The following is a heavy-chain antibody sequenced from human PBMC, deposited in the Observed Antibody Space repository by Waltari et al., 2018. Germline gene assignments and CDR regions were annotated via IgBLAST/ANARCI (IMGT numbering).Heavy chain of an antibody. J-gene: IGHJ4*02. V-gene: IGHV1-3*04. CDR1: GNTFTRHA. CDR3: ARCDLFFY. Sequence: QVQLVQSGAEVKKPGASVKVSCKASGNTFTRHAIHWVRQAPGQRLEWMGWINTDNGNTKYSQKFQGRVTITRDTSASTAYMELSSLRSEDTAIYYCARCDLFFYWGQGTLVTVSS. CDR2: INTDNGNT.